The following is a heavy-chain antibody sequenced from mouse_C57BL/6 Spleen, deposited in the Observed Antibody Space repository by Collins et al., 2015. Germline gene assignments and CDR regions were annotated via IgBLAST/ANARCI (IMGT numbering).Heavy chain of an antibody. V-gene: IGHV3-6*01. CDR3: AKGLTLTY. J-gene: IGHJ2*01. CDR1: GYSITSGYY. Sequence: DVQLQESGPGLVKPSQSLSLTCSVTGYSITSGYYWNWIRQFPGNKLEWMGYISYDGSNNYNPSLKNRISITRDTSKNQFFLKLNSVTTEDTATYYCAKGLTLTYWGQGTTLTVSS. D-gene: IGHD3-3*01. CDR2: ISYDGSN.